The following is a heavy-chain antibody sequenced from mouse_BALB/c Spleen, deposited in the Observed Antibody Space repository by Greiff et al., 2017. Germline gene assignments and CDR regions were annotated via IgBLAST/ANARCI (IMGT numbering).Heavy chain of an antibody. CDR3: ARYFDY. CDR2: IYPGNVNT. V-gene: IGHV1S56*01. Sequence: VQLQQSGPELVKPGASVRISCKASGYTFTSYYIHWVKQRPGQGLEWIGWIYPGNVNTKYNEKSKGKATLTADKSSSTAYMQLSSLTSEDSAVYFCARYFDYWGQGTTLTVSS. CDR1: GYTFTSYY. J-gene: IGHJ2*01.